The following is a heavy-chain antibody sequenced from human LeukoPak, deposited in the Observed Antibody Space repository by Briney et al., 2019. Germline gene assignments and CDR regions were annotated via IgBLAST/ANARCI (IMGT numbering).Heavy chain of an antibody. CDR3: ATGGSYGRTSAFDI. CDR2: ISGSGGST. Sequence: GGSLRLSCAASGFTFSSYAMSWVRQAPGKGLEWVSAISGSGGSTYYADSVKGRFTISRDNSKNTLYLQMNSLRTEDTAVYYCATGGSYGRTSAFDIWGQGTMVTVSS. D-gene: IGHD1-26*01. CDR1: GFTFSSYA. J-gene: IGHJ3*02. V-gene: IGHV3-23*01.